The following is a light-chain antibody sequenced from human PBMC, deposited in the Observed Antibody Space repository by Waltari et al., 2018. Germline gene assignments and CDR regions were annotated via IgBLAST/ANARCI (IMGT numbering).Light chain of an antibody. V-gene: IGLV1-47*01. Sequence: QSVLTQPPSASGTPGQRVTISCSGSRSNIGSQYVYGYQQFPGPAPKLPIYRNNQRPSGVPDRFSGSKSGTSASLAISGLRSEDEADYYRAAWDDSLSGRVFGGGTKVTVL. CDR3: AAWDDSLSGRV. CDR1: RSNIGSQY. CDR2: RNN. J-gene: IGLJ3*02.